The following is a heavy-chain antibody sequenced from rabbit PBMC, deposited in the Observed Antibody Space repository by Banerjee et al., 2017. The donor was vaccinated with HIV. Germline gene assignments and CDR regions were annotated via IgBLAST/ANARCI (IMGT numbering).Heavy chain of an antibody. CDR1: GFTISTYY. CDR2: IYTGDGST. V-gene: IGHV1S45*01. D-gene: IGHD8-1*01. CDR3: ARDTGSSFSSYGMDL. Sequence: QEQLEESGGGLVTPGGSLKLSCKASGFTISTYYMCWVRQAPGKGLEWIGCIYTGDGSTDYASWVNGRFTISKTSSTTVTLQMTSLTAADTATYFCARDTGSSFSSYGMDLWGQGTLVTVS. J-gene: IGHJ6*01.